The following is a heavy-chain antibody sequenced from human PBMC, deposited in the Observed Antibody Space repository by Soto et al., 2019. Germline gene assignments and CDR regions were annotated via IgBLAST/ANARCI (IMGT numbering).Heavy chain of an antibody. CDR1: GYSFAGYW. J-gene: IGHJ4*02. CDR3: ARGGVSTRTFDY. Sequence: PXESLKISWKGSGYSFAGYWIAWVRQMPGKGLELMGIIYPSDSDTRYRPSFQGQVTISADKSISSAYLQWSSLRASDTAMYYCARGGVSTRTFDYWGQGNQVTVSS. D-gene: IGHD3-3*01. V-gene: IGHV5-51*01. CDR2: IYPSDSDT.